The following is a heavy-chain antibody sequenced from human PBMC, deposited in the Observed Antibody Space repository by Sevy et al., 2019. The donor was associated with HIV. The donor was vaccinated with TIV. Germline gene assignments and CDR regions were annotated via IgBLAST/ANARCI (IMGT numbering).Heavy chain of an antibody. D-gene: IGHD3-22*01. V-gene: IGHV3-48*02. CDR2: ISRTSTTT. CDR1: GFTFSTYS. Sequence: GGSLRLSCKASGFTFSTYSMHRVRQAPGKGLEWVSSISRTSTTTYYADSAKGRFTISRDNAKNSLYLQMNSLRDEDTAVYYCATEAYYYDSREENWFDPWGQGTLVTLSS. J-gene: IGHJ5*02. CDR3: ATEAYYYDSREENWFDP.